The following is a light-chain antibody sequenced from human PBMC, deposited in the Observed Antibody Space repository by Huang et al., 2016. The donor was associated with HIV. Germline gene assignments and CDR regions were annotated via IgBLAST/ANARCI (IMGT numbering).Light chain of an antibody. CDR2: EAS. J-gene: IGKJ4*01. CDR1: QSVSSY. Sequence: EIVLTQSPATLSLSPGERATLSCRASQSVSSYLAWYQQKPGQAPRLLIYEASNTATDIPARFSGSGSGTDFTLTISSLEPEDFAVYYCQQRSNSFLTFGGGTKVEIK. CDR3: QQRSNSFLT. V-gene: IGKV3-11*01.